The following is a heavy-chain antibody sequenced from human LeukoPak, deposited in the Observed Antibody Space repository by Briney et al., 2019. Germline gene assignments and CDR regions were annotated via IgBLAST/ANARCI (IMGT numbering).Heavy chain of an antibody. CDR1: GYSFTSYW. D-gene: IGHD1-20*01. J-gene: IGHJ4*02. Sequence: AESLKISCKGSGYSFTSYWISWVRQMPGKGLEWMGRIDPSDSYTDYRPSFQGHVTMSADKSISTAYLQWSSLKASDTAIYYCARGSNLTADYWGEGTLVTVPT. CDR2: IDPSDSYT. CDR3: ARGSNLTADY. V-gene: IGHV5-10-1*01.